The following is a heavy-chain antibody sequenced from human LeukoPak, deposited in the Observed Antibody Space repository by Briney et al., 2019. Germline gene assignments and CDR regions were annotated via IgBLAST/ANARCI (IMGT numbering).Heavy chain of an antibody. CDR2: ISDTGNT. CDR3: AKAPVTTCRGAFCYPFDY. CDR1: GFTLSSYA. D-gene: IGHD2-15*01. Sequence: GGSLRLSCAASGFTLSSYAMSWVRQAPGKGLEWVSAISDTGNTYHSDSVKGRFTISRDSSKNTLFLQMNRLRPEDAAVYYCAKAPVTTCRGAFCYPFDYWGLGTLVTVSS. V-gene: IGHV3-23*01. J-gene: IGHJ4*02.